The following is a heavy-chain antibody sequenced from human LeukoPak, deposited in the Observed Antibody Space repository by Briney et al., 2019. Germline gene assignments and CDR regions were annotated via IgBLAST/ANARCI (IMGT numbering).Heavy chain of an antibody. D-gene: IGHD6-13*01. J-gene: IGHJ6*03. Sequence: GGSLRLSCAASGFTFSSYSMNWVRQAPGKGLEWVSSISSSSSYINYADSVEGRFTISRDNAKNSLYLQMNSLRAEDTAVYYCARDSSSSWYYYYYMDVWGKGTTVTVSS. CDR3: ARDSSSSWYYYYYMDV. V-gene: IGHV3-21*01. CDR1: GFTFSSYS. CDR2: ISSSSSYI.